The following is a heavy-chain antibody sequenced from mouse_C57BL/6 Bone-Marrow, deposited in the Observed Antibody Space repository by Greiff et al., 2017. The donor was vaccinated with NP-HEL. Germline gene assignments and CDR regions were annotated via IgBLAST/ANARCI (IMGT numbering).Heavy chain of an antibody. CDR1: GFTFSDYY. CDR2: ISNGGGST. J-gene: IGHJ2*01. V-gene: IGHV5-12*01. Sequence: EVKVVESGGGLVQPGGSLKLSCAASGFTFSDYYMYWVRQTPEKRLEWVAYISNGGGSTYYPDTVKGRFTISRDNAKNTLYLQMSRLKSEDTAMYYCARRGRWLLLDYWGQGTTLTVSS. CDR3: ARRGRWLLLDY. D-gene: IGHD2-3*01.